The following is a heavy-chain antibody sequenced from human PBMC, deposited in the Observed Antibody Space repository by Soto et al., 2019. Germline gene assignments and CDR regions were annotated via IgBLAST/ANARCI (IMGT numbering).Heavy chain of an antibody. D-gene: IGHD2-8*01. CDR1: GGSISSSNW. CDR3: ARRGYCTPGVCSHDPQDAFDI. CDR2: IYHSGST. Sequence: QVQLQESGPGLVKPSGTLSLTCAVSGGSISSSNWWSWVRQPPGKGLEWIGEIYHSGSTNYNPSLKSRVTISVDKSKNQFSLKLSSVPAADTAVYYCARRGYCTPGVCSHDPQDAFDIWGQGTMVTVSS. J-gene: IGHJ3*02. V-gene: IGHV4-4*02.